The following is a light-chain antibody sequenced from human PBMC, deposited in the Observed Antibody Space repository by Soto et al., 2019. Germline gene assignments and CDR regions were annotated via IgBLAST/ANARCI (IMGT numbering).Light chain of an antibody. CDR2: DVS. V-gene: IGLV2-14*01. CDR3: SSYTSSSTPP. Sequence: QSVLTQPASVSGSPGQSITISCTGTSSDVGGYNYVSWYQQHPGKAPKLMIYDVSNRPSGVSNRFSGSKSGNTASLTISGLQAEDEADYYCSSYTSSSTPPFGGGTKPPS. J-gene: IGLJ2*01. CDR1: SSDVGGYNY.